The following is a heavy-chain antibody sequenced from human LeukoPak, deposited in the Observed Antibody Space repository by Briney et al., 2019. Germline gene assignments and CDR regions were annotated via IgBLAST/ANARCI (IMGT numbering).Heavy chain of an antibody. Sequence: SQTLSLTCAISGDSVSSNSAAWNWIRQSPSRGLEWLGRTYYRSKWYNDYAVSVKSRITINPDTSMNQFSLKLSSVTAADTAVYYCARVEKYTSSGPTDPWGQGTLVTVSS. CDR3: ARVEKYTSSGPTDP. D-gene: IGHD6-13*01. J-gene: IGHJ5*02. CDR1: GDSVSSNSAA. V-gene: IGHV6-1*01. CDR2: TYYRSKWYN.